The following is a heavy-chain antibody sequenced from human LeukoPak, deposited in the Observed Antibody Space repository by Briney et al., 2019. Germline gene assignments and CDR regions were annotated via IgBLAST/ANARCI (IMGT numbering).Heavy chain of an antibody. CDR3: ARDHMAARPGWFDA. J-gene: IGHJ5*02. V-gene: IGHV1-18*01. CDR1: GYTFRTFG. Sequence: ASVKVSCKASGYTFRTFGINWARQAPGQGLEWMGWISVYNGDTKYAQKFQGRVTMTTDTSTNTTYMEVRSLTFDDTAVYYCARDHMAARPGWFDAWGQGTLVTVSA. CDR2: ISVYNGDT. D-gene: IGHD6-6*01.